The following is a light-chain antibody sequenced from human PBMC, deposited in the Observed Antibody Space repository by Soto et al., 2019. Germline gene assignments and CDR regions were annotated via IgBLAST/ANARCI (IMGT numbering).Light chain of an antibody. CDR3: QQRSNWPIT. CDR1: QSVSSY. Sequence: EIVLTQSPATLSLSPGERATLSCRTSQSVSSYFAWYQQKPGRAPRLLLYDASNRATGIPARFIGSGPGTDFTLTISSLEPEDFAVYYCQQRSNWPITFGQGTRLEIK. V-gene: IGKV3-11*01. CDR2: DAS. J-gene: IGKJ5*01.